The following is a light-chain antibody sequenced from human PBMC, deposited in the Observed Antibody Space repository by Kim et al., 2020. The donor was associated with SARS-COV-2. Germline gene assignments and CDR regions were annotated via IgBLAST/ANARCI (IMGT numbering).Light chain of an antibody. CDR3: LAWDSSLATWV. V-gene: IGLV10-54*01. CDR2: RND. CDR1: SDNIGFQG. J-gene: IGLJ3*02. Sequence: QAATLTCTRNSDNIGFQGAAWLEQHQGHPPKVLSYRNDSRPSGISERFSASRSGITASLTISGLQSEDEADYYCLAWDSSLATWVFGGGTQLTVL.